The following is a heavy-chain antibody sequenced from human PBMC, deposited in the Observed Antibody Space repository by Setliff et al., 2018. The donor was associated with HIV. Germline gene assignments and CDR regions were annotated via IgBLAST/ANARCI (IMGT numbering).Heavy chain of an antibody. Sequence: KVSCKASGYTFTSYAMSWVRQAPGQGLEWMGWINTNTGNPTYAQGFTGRFVFSLDTSVSTAYLQISSLKAEDTAVYYCARRPVVVVAATLDAFDIWGQGTMVTVSS. J-gene: IGHJ3*02. CDR3: ARRPVVVVAATLDAFDI. CDR1: GYTFTSYA. V-gene: IGHV7-4-1*02. D-gene: IGHD2-15*01. CDR2: INTNTGNP.